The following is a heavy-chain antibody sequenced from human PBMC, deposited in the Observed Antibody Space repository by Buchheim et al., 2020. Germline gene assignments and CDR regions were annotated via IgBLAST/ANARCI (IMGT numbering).Heavy chain of an antibody. CDR1: GGTLKNYG. Sequence: QVQLVQSGAEVKKPGSSVKVSCKASGGTLKNYGIHWVRQAPGQGLEWMGGTIPILGTADYAQKFPGRVTISADGSTDTAYMDLTSLTSEDTAVYYCARGYSVDTGLDVWGQGTT. CDR2: TIPILGTA. J-gene: IGHJ6*02. CDR3: ARGYSVDTGLDV. D-gene: IGHD5-18*01. V-gene: IGHV1-69*01.